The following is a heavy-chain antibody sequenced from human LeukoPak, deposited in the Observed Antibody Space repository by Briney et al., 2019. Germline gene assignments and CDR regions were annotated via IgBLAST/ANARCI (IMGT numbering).Heavy chain of an antibody. CDR3: TLPWGSGSYYDY. V-gene: IGHV3-15*01. J-gene: IGHJ4*02. D-gene: IGHD3-10*01. CDR1: GFTFSSYA. CDR2: IKSKTDGGTT. Sequence: GGSLRLSCAASGFTFSSYAMSWVRQAPGKGLEWVGHIKSKTDGGTTDYAAPVKGRFTISRDDSKNTLFLQMNSLKTEDTAVYYCTLPWGSGSYYDYWGQGTLVTVSS.